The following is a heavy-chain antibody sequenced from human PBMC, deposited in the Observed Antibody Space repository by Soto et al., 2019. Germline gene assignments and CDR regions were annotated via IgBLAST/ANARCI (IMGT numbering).Heavy chain of an antibody. J-gene: IGHJ4*01. CDR3: ERVSSGWYGGYYFEY. CDR1: GGCISSYY. Sequence: EILSLTCTVSGGCISSYYWSWIRHPAGKGLEWIGRIYTSGSTNYNPSLKSRVTMSVDTSKKQLSLKLSSVTAADTAVYYCERVSSGWYGGYYFEYRGHGTLFTVSS. CDR2: IYTSGST. V-gene: IGHV4-4*07. D-gene: IGHD6-19*01.